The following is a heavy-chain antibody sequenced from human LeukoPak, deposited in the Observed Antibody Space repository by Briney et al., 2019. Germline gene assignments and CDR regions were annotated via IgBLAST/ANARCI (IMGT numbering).Heavy chain of an antibody. J-gene: IGHJ4*02. CDR1: GFTFSRSW. CDR2: INPDGDGM. CDR3: AAWTDRGYSY. V-gene: IGHV3-7*01. D-gene: IGHD5-12*01. Sequence: GGSLRLSCTASGFTFSRSWMNWIRQAPGQGLEWVANINPDGDGMRFVDSVKGRFTMSRDNAQSSLHLQMNSLRVEDTAFYYCAAWTDRGYSYWGQGVLVTVSS.